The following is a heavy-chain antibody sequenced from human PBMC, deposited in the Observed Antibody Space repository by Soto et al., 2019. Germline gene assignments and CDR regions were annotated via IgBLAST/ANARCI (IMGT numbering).Heavy chain of an antibody. CDR1: GFTFSSYA. V-gene: IGHV3-30-3*01. CDR3: ARDVLRFLEWLFSGTKHNYYYGMDV. CDR2: ISYDGSNK. Sequence: GGSLRLSCAASGFTFSSYAMHWVRQAPGKGLEWVAVISYDGSNKYYADSVKGRFTISRDNSKNTLYLQMNSLRAEDTAVYYCARDVLRFLEWLFSGTKHNYYYGMDVWGQGTTVTVSS. D-gene: IGHD3-3*01. J-gene: IGHJ6*02.